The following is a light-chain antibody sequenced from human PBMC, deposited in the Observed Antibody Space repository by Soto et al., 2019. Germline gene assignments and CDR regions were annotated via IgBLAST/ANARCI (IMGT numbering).Light chain of an antibody. J-gene: IGLJ1*01. CDR2: EVT. CDR1: SSDVGGYDY. V-gene: IGLV2-14*01. CDR3: SSHTSGSTRV. Sequence: QSALTQPASGSGSPGQSIAISCTGTSSDVGGYDYVSWYQQQPDKAPKLMIYEVTKRASGVSNRFSGSKSGNTASLTISGLQAEDEADYYCSSHTSGSTRVFGTGTKFTVL.